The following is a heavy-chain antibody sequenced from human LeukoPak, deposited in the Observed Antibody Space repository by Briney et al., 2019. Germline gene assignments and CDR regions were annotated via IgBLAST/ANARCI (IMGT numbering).Heavy chain of an antibody. CDR2: ISGSGGST. Sequence: GGSLRLSCAASGFTFSSYAMSWVRQAPGKGLEWVSAISGSGGSTYYADSVKGRFTISRDNSKNTLYLQMNSLRAEDTAVYYCAKAPGDQLLLSTGYFDYWGQGTLVTVSS. CDR1: GFTFSSYA. V-gene: IGHV3-23*01. J-gene: IGHJ4*02. CDR3: AKAPGDQLLLSTGYFDY. D-gene: IGHD2-2*01.